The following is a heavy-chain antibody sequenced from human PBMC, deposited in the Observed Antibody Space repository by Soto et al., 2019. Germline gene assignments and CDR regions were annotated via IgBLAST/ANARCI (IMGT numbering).Heavy chain of an antibody. CDR3: AREWAAAGTSMDV. CDR1: GGSISSGGYY. Sequence: PSETLSLTCTVSGGSISSGGYYWSWIRQHPGKGLEWIGYIYYSGSTYYNPSLKSRVTIPVDTSKNQFSLKLSSVTAADTAVYYCAREWAAAGTSMDVWGQGTTVTVSS. V-gene: IGHV4-31*03. CDR2: IYYSGST. D-gene: IGHD6-13*01. J-gene: IGHJ6*02.